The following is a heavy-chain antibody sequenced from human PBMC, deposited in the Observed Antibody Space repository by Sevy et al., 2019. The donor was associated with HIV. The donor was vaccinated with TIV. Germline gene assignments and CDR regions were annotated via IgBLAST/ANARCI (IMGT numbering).Heavy chain of an antibody. CDR3: ARAWQGYYYAMDV. V-gene: IGHV4-59*01. CDR1: GDSISNYY. Sequence: SETLSLTCSVSGDSISNYYWTWIRQPPGKGLEWIGYFYYNGRTNYNPSLKSRVTISVDTSKNQLSLTLRSMTAADTAVYYCARAWQGYYYAMDVWGQGTTVTVSS. CDR2: FYYNGRT. J-gene: IGHJ6*02.